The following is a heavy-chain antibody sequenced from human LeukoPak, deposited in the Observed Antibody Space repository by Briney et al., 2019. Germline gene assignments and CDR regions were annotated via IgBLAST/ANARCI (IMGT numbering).Heavy chain of an antibody. V-gene: IGHV1-46*01. CDR1: GYTFTGYY. CDR3: ARSKGRTTVTLPNYWYFDL. D-gene: IGHD4-11*01. J-gene: IGHJ2*01. Sequence: GASVKVSCKASGYTFTGYYMHWVRQAPGQGLEWMGIINPSSGSTSYAQKFQGSVTMTRDTATSTVYMELSSLSSEDTAVYYCARSKGRTTVTLPNYWYFDLWGRDTLLTVSS. CDR2: INPSSGST.